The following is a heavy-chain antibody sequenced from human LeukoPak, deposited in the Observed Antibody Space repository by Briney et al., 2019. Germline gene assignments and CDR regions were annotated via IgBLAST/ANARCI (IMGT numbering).Heavy chain of an antibody. D-gene: IGHD4-17*01. CDR1: GGSISSYY. Sequence: SETLSLTCTVSGGSISSYYWSWIRQPPGKGLEWIGFIYYSGSTNYNPSLKSRVTISVDTSKNQFSLKLSSVTAADTAVYYCARLTTVTTWVDAFDIWGQGTMVTVSS. J-gene: IGHJ3*02. CDR2: IYYSGST. V-gene: IGHV4-59*01. CDR3: ARLTTVTTWVDAFDI.